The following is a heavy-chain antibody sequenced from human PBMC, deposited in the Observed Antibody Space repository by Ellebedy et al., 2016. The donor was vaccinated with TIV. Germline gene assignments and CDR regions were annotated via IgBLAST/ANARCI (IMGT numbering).Heavy chain of an antibody. CDR3: AIRNDWGERNAFNI. Sequence: AASVKVSCKVSGYTLTDLSMHWVRQAPGKGLEWMGGFDPEDGETIYAQKFQGRVTMTEDTSTDTAYMELSSLRSEDTAVYSCAIRNDWGERNAFNIWGQGTMVTVSS. CDR1: GYTLTDLS. CDR2: FDPEDGET. V-gene: IGHV1-24*01. D-gene: IGHD7-27*01. J-gene: IGHJ3*02.